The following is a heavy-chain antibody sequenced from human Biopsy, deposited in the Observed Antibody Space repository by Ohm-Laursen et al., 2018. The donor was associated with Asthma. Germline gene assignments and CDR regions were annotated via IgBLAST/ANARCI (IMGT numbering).Heavy chain of an antibody. CDR2: INAGNGNT. J-gene: IGHJ3*02. V-gene: IGHV1-3*01. Sequence: ASVKVSCKVSGYTFIHYAIHWVRQAPGQRLEWMGWINAGNGNTKYSQKFQGRVTITRDTSASTAYMDLSSLRSEDTAVYYCARTYYDFLTGQVNDVFAIWGQGTMVTVSS. CDR1: GYTFIHYA. CDR3: ARTYYDFLTGQVNDVFAI. D-gene: IGHD3-9*01.